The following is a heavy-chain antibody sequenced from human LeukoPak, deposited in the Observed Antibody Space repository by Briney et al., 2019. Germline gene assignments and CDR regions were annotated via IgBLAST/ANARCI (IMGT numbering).Heavy chain of an antibody. J-gene: IGHJ3*02. CDR3: AAPRRGPHTLMDPRDAFDI. D-gene: IGHD5-18*01. V-gene: IGHV1-58*02. CDR2: IVLGSGNT. Sequence: ASVKVSCKASRFTFISSGMQWVRQARGQRLEWIGWIVLGSGNTNYAQKFQERVTITRDMSTSTAYMELSSLRSEDTAVYYCAAPRRGPHTLMDPRDAFDIWGQGTMVTVSS. CDR1: RFTFISSG.